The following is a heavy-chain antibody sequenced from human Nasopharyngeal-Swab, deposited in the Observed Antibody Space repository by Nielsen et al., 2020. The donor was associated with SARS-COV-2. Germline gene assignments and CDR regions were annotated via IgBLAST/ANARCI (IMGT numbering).Heavy chain of an antibody. V-gene: IGHV4-59*01. Sequence: SETLSLTCTVSGGSIRSYYWSWIRQPPGKGLEWIGYIYYSGSTNYNPSLKSRVTISEDTSENQFSLRLSSVTAADTAVYYCARVSGYCSDDSCYGNFYYYGMDVWGQGTTVTVSS. CDR2: IYYSGST. D-gene: IGHD2-15*01. CDR1: GGSIRSYY. CDR3: ARVSGYCSDDSCYGNFYYYGMDV. J-gene: IGHJ6*02.